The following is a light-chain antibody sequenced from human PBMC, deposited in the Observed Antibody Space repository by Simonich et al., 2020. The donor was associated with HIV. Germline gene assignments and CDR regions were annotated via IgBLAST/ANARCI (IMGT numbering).Light chain of an antibody. CDR1: SSDVGGYNY. Sequence: QSALTQPASVSGSPGQSIIISCTGTSSDVGGYNYVSWYQQHPGKAPKPMIYDVSKRPSGVSNRFSGSKSGNTASRTISGLQAEDEADYYCSSYTSSSTFFGGGTKLTVL. J-gene: IGLJ2*01. CDR3: SSYTSSSTF. V-gene: IGLV2-14*01. CDR2: DVS.